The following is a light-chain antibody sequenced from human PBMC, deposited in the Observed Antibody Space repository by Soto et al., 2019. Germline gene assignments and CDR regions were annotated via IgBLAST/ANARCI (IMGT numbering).Light chain of an antibody. CDR3: QQRSNWPPEVT. Sequence: EIVLTQSPDTLSLSPGERATLSCRASQSVRSSLAWYQQKPGQAPRLLIYDASNRATGIPARFSGSGSGTDFTLPISSLEPEDFAVDYCQQRSNWPPEVTFGPGPKVDIK. CDR1: QSVRSS. V-gene: IGKV3-11*01. CDR2: DAS. J-gene: IGKJ3*01.